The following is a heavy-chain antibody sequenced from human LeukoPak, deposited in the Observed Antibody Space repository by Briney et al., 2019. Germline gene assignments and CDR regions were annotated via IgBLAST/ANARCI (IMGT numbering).Heavy chain of an antibody. CDR3: AKVPYSSGWYWFDY. CDR2: ISWNSGSI. CDR1: GFTFDDYA. D-gene: IGHD6-19*01. J-gene: IGHJ4*02. V-gene: IGHV3-9*01. Sequence: PGGSLRLSCAASGFTFDDYAMHWVRQAPGKGLEGVSGISWNSGSIGYADSVKGRFTISRDNAKNSLYLQMNSLRAEDTALYYCAKVPYSSGWYWFDYWGQGTLVTVSS.